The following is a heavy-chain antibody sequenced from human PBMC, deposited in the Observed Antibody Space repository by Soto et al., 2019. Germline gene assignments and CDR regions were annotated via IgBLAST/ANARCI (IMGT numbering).Heavy chain of an antibody. CDR2: MNANSGKT. D-gene: IGHD6-13*01. V-gene: IGHV1-8*01. CDR1: GYTFTGYD. J-gene: IGHJ4*02. CDR3: ARERAASGFDY. Sequence: QVQLVQSGAEVKKPGASVKVSCKASGYTFTGYDINWARQATGQGLEWMGWMNANSGKTGYAQKFKGRVTMTRNTSISTAYMELSSLRSEDTAVYYCARERAASGFDYWGQGTLVTVSS.